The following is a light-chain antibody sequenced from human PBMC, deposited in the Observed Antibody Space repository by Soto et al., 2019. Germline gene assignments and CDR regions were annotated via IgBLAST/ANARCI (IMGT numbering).Light chain of an antibody. CDR3: QQANSFPLT. J-gene: IGKJ4*01. CDR1: QGISNW. V-gene: IGKV1-12*01. CDR2: TGS. Sequence: DIQMTQSPSSVSASVGDRVSITCRASQGISNWLAWYQQKPGRAPKFLIYTGSSLQSGVPSRFSCTGSGTDFTLIISSLQPEDVATYYCQQANSFPLTFGGGTKVEIK.